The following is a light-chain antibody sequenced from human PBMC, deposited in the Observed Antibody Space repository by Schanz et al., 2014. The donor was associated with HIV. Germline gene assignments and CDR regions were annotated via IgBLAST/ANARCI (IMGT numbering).Light chain of an antibody. J-gene: IGKJ2*01. CDR2: EAS. Sequence: DIQMTQSPSTLSASVGDRVSLTCRSSQYISSGLAWYQQKPGKAPNLLIYEASILETGVPSRFSGSGFGTEFTLVISSLQPEDFATYYCQQYNGRSYTFGQGTKLEIK. CDR1: QYISSG. CDR3: QQYNGRSYT. V-gene: IGKV1-5*03.